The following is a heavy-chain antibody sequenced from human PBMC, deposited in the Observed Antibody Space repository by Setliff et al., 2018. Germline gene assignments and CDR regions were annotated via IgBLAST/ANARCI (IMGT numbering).Heavy chain of an antibody. J-gene: IGHJ4*02. CDR1: GYTFTNYA. CDR2: ISAYTGNT. CDR3: SRLVRYCTQTSCQRASGDDY. Sequence: EASVKVSCKASGYTFTNYAISWVRQAPGQGLEWMGWISAYTGNTYYAPRLQGRVTMTTDTSTTTAYLELRSLTSDDTAVYYCSRLVRYCTQTSCQRASGDDYWGQGTLVTSPQ. D-gene: IGHD2-2*01. V-gene: IGHV1-18*01.